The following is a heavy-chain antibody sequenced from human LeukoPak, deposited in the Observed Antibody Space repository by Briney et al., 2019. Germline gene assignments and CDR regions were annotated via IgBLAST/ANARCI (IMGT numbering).Heavy chain of an antibody. D-gene: IGHD4-17*01. V-gene: IGHV3-23*01. Sequence: PGGSLRLSCAASGFSFSSFAMTWVRQAPGKGLEWVSSITGGHYPTYNTDSVKGRFTISRDNSKNTLYLQTNSLRADDTAVYYCTKDPNGDYVGAFDPWGQGTLVTVSS. J-gene: IGHJ5*02. CDR2: ITGGHYPT. CDR3: TKDPNGDYVGAFDP. CDR1: GFSFSSFA.